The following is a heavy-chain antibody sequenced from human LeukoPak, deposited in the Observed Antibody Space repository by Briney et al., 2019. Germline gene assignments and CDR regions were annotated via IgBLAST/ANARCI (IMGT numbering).Heavy chain of an antibody. CDR3: AKKGDRVAYCSGGTCYPYYYYYMDV. CDR1: GLTFSSYG. CDR2: ISTTGGTT. V-gene: IGHV3-23*01. D-gene: IGHD2-15*01. Sequence: GGTLRLSCAASGLTFSSYGMSWVRQAPGRGLEWVSSISTTGGTTYYADSVRGRFTISRDNSRNTLYLQMNSLRAEDTAIYYCAKKGDRVAYCSGGTCYPYYYYYMDVWGKGTTVTISS. J-gene: IGHJ6*03.